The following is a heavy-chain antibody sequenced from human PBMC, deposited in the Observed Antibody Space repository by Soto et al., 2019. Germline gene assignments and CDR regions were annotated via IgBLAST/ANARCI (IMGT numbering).Heavy chain of an antibody. V-gene: IGHV1-18*01. D-gene: IGHD2-21*02. J-gene: IGHJ4*02. CDR3: AREEGPLGLTVDY. Sequence: ASVKGSCKGSGYTLTSDGVSWVRQAPGQGLEWMGWISAYNGNTNYAQKLQGRVTMTTDTSTSTAYMELRSLRSDDTAVYYCAREEGPLGLTVDYWGQGTLVTVSS. CDR2: ISAYNGNT. CDR1: GYTLTSDG.